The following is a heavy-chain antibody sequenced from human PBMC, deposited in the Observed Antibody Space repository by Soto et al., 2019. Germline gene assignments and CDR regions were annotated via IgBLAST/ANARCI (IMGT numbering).Heavy chain of an antibody. Sequence: GGSLRLSCAASGFTFSSYAMSWVRQAPGKGLEWVSAISGSGGSTYYADSVKGRFTISRDNSKNTLYLQMNSLRAEDTAVYYCAKRSRCSSTSCTSNYYYYYMDVWGKGTTVTVSS. CDR3: AKRSRCSSTSCTSNYYYYYMDV. D-gene: IGHD2-2*01. V-gene: IGHV3-23*01. CDR1: GFTFSSYA. J-gene: IGHJ6*03. CDR2: ISGSGGST.